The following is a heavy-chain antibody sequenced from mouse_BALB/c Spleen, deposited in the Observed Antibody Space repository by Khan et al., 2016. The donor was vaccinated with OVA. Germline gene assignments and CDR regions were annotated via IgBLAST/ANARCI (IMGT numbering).Heavy chain of an antibody. D-gene: IGHD1-3*01. Sequence: QVQLKQSGPGLVAPSQSLSITCTVSGFSLTSYGLHWVRQPPGKGLEWLGVIWAGGSTNYNSALLSRMSVSKAKSKSQLYLKMISLQTDDTAMYYCARLVDIWGQGTTLTVSS. CDR1: GFSLTSYG. CDR2: IWAGGST. J-gene: IGHJ2*01. V-gene: IGHV2-9*02. CDR3: ARLVDI.